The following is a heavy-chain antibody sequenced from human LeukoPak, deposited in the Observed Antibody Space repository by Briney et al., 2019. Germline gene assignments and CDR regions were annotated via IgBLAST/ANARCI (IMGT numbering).Heavy chain of an antibody. Sequence: GGSLRLSCAASGFTFSSNYMSWVRQAPGLGLEWVSFICSGGSTYYADSVKGRFTISRDNSKNTLYLQMNSLRAEDTAVYYCARNGGYDSEYFYGMDVWGQGTMVTVSS. V-gene: IGHV3-53*01. CDR3: ARNGGYDSEYFYGMDV. CDR1: GFTFSSNY. J-gene: IGHJ6*02. D-gene: IGHD5-12*01. CDR2: ICSGGST.